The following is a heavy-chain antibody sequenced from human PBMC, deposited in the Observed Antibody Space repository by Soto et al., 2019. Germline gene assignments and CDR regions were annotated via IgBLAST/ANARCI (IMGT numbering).Heavy chain of an antibody. V-gene: IGHV3-33*01. CDR3: ASDPRWIAAAGPLYYYGWDV. CDR2: IWYDGSNN. J-gene: IGHJ6*02. CDR1: GFTFSSHG. Sequence: QVPLVESGGGVVQPARSLRLSCAASGFTFSSHGMNCVRPAPRKELEWVAVIWYDGSNNYYADSVKGRLTSSRENSKDMLYVYRSSPRADDSDVYYCASDPRWIAAAGPLYYYGWDVWGHRPTVTVS. D-gene: IGHD6-25*01.